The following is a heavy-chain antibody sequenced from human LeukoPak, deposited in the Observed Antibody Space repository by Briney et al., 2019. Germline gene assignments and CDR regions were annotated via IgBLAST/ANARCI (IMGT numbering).Heavy chain of an antibody. Sequence: GGSLRLSCAASGCPLSGYSMNWVRQAPGKGLEWVSVISGGGGSTYYADSVKGRFTISRDNSKNTLFLQMNSLRAEDTAVYYCAKGGYCSSTSCYVGWFDPWGQGTLVTVSS. CDR1: GCPLSGYS. CDR2: ISGGGGST. CDR3: AKGGYCSSTSCYVGWFDP. V-gene: IGHV3-23*01. D-gene: IGHD2-2*01. J-gene: IGHJ5*02.